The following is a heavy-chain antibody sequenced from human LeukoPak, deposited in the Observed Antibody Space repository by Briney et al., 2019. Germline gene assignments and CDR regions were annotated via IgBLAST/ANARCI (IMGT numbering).Heavy chain of an antibody. D-gene: IGHD6-25*01. CDR2: IYSGGST. CDR1: GFTVSSNY. Sequence: GGSLRLSCAASGFTVSSNYMNWVRQAPGKGLEWVSLIYSGGSTYYADSVKGRFTISRDNSKNTLYLQMNSLRAEDTAVYYCAKDSAGSLYYFDYWGQGTLVTVSS. CDR3: AKDSAGSLYYFDY. V-gene: IGHV3-66*02. J-gene: IGHJ4*02.